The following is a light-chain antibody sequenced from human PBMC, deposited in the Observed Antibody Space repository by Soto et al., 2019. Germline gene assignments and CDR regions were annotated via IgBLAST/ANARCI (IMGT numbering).Light chain of an antibody. CDR2: GAS. J-gene: IGKJ2*01. V-gene: IGKV3-20*01. CDR1: QSISSSY. Sequence: EIVLTQSPGTLSLSPGERATLSCRASQSISSSYLAWYQQKPGQAPRVLIYGASSRATGIPDRFSGSGSGTDFTLTISRLEPEDFAVYVCQQYGNPPPNAFGQGTKLEIK. CDR3: QQYGNPPPNA.